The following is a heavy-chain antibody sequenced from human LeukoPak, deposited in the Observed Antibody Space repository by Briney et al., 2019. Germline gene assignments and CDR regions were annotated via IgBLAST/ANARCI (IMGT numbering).Heavy chain of an antibody. CDR1: GFTFSSYG. Sequence: GRSLRLSCAASGFTFSSYGMHWVRQAPGKGLEWVAVIWYDGGNKYYADSVKGRFTISRDNSKNTLYLQMNSLRAEDTAVYYCARDSQWLAPFDYWGQGTLVTVSS. V-gene: IGHV3-33*01. CDR2: IWYDGGNK. CDR3: ARDSQWLAPFDY. J-gene: IGHJ4*02. D-gene: IGHD6-19*01.